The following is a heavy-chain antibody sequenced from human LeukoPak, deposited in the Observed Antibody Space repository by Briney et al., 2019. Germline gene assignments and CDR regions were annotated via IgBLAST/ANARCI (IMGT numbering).Heavy chain of an antibody. CDR3: AKDRYGSGNNWLDP. D-gene: IGHD3-10*01. J-gene: IGHJ5*02. CDR2: ILHDGSKA. CDR1: GFSFNSYA. V-gene: IGHV3-30*18. Sequence: GGSLRLSCRASGFSFNSYAMHWVRQAPGKGLEWLAFILHDGSKAYHADSINGRFTISRDNSNNTLFLQMSSLTTEDTGVYYCAKDRYGSGNNWLDPWGQGTLVTVSS.